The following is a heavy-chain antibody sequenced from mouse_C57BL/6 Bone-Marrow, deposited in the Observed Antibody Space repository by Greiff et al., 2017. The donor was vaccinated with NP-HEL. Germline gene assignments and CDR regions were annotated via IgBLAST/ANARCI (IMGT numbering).Heavy chain of an antibody. D-gene: IGHD2-3*01. V-gene: IGHV1-26*01. CDR2: INPNNGGT. CDR3: ARGIYDGYCVGYFDY. J-gene: IGHJ2*01. Sequence: VQLKQSGPELVKPGASVKISCKASGYTFTDYYMNWVKQSHGKSLEWIGDINPNNGGTSYNQKFKGKATLTVDKSSSTAYMELRSLTSEDSAVYYYARGIYDGYCVGYFDYWGQGTTLTVSS. CDR1: GYTFTDYY.